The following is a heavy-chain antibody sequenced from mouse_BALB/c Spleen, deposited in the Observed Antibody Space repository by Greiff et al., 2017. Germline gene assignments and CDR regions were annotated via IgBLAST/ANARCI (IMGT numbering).Heavy chain of an antibody. CDR2: ISDGGSYT. CDR3: ARDRYFDY. V-gene: IGHV5-4*02. CDR1: GFTFSDYY. Sequence: VHVKQSGGGLVKPGGSLKLSCAASGFTFSDYYMYWVRQTPEKRLEWVATISDGGSYTYYPDSVKGRFTISRDNAKNNLYLQMSSLKSEDTAMYYCARDRYFDYWGQGTTLTVSS. J-gene: IGHJ2*01.